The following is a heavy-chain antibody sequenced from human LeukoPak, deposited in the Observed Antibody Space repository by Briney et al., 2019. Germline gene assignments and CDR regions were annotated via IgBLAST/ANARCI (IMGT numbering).Heavy chain of an antibody. J-gene: IGHJ1*01. V-gene: IGHV1-69*02. Sequence: SVKVSCKASGGTFSSYTISWVRQAPGQGLEWMGRIITILGIANYAQKFQGRVTITADKSTSTAYMELSSLRSEDTAVYYCANVAGYCSTTSCYAYFQHWGQGTLVTVSS. D-gene: IGHD2-2*01. CDR1: GGTFSSYT. CDR2: IITILGIA. CDR3: ANVAGYCSTTSCYAYFQH.